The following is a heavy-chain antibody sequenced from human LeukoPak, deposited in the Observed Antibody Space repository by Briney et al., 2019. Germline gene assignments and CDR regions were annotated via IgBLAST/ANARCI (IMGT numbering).Heavy chain of an antibody. CDR3: AAVGVVGASQRAFDI. Sequence: GASVKVSCKASGYTFTSYGISWVRQAPGQGLEWMGWISAYNGNTNYAQKFQERVTITRDMSSSTAYMELSSLRSEDTAVYYCAAVGVVGASQRAFDIWGQGTMVTVSS. V-gene: IGHV1-18*01. J-gene: IGHJ3*02. CDR2: ISAYNGNT. CDR1: GYTFTSYG. D-gene: IGHD1-26*01.